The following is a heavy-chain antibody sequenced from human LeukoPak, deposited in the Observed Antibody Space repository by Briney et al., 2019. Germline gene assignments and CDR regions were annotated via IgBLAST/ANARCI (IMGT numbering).Heavy chain of an antibody. CDR1: GFTFSSYA. CDR3: AREVTELFSYWFDP. V-gene: IGHV3-30*04. D-gene: IGHD3-10*01. Sequence: PGRSLRLSCAASGFTFSSYAMHWVRQAPGRGLEWVAVISYDGSNKYYADSVKGRFTISRDNSKNTLYLQMNSLRAEDTAVYYCAREVTELFSYWFDPWGQGTLVTVSS. CDR2: ISYDGSNK. J-gene: IGHJ5*02.